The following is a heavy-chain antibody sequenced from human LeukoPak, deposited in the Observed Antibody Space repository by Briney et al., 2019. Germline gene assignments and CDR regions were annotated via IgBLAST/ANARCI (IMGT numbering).Heavy chain of an antibody. Sequence: SETLSLTCTVSGGSVNSADHYWSGIRQPPGKGLEWGGYIYYSGTTYYNPALMSRVAISIDTPKNQFSLKLSSVTAADTAVYFCARDTLPITTFGVPSPTAHGMDVWGQGTTVTVSS. J-gene: IGHJ6*02. CDR1: GGSVNSADHY. CDR2: IYYSGTT. CDR3: ARDTLPITTFGVPSPTAHGMDV. V-gene: IGHV4-30-4*01. D-gene: IGHD3-3*01.